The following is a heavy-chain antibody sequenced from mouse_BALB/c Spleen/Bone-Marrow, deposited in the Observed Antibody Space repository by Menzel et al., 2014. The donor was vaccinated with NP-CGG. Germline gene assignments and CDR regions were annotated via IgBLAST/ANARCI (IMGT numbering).Heavy chain of an antibody. CDR2: ISSGGSYT. V-gene: IGHV5-9*02. Sequence: EVQLQESGGGLVKPGGSLKLSCAASGFAFSTYDMSWVCQTPEKRLEWVATISSGGSYTYYPDSVKGRFTVSRDNVRNPLYPKMRIVGSEDAAFYYWARLDGSPHWYLEVGGAGTPVTVPS. CDR3: ARLDGSPHWYLEV. J-gene: IGHJ1*01. D-gene: IGHD2-3*01. CDR1: GFAFSTYD.